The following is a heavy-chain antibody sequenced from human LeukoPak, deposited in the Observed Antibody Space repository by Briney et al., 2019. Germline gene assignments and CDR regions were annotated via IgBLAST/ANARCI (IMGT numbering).Heavy chain of an antibody. Sequence: GSLRLSCAASGFTFSSYVMHWVRQPPGKGLEWIGEIHHSGNTNYNSSLKSRVTISVDKSKNQLSLKLTSVTAADTAVYYCARGVGSIAGAYWGQGTLVIVSP. CDR2: IHHSGNT. CDR1: GFTFSSYV. D-gene: IGHD6-6*01. V-gene: IGHV4-4*02. CDR3: ARGVGSIAGAY. J-gene: IGHJ4*02.